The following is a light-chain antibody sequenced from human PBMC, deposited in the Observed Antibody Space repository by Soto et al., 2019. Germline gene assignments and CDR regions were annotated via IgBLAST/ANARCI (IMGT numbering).Light chain of an antibody. CDR3: QQSYSTPLT. Sequence: DIQMTQSPSSLSASVGGRVTITCRASQSIATYLNWYLQKPGKAPKLLIYAASSLQSGVPSRFSGSGSGTDFTLTISSLQPEDFATYHCQQSYSTPLTFGGGTKVDIK. CDR2: AAS. J-gene: IGKJ4*01. CDR1: QSIATY. V-gene: IGKV1-39*01.